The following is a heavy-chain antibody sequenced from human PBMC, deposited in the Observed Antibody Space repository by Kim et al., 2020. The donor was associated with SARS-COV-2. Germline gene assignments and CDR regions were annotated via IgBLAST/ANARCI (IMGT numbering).Heavy chain of an antibody. J-gene: IGHJ4*02. V-gene: IGHV1-24*01. CDR1: GYTLTELS. CDR2: FDPEDGET. D-gene: IGHD4-17*01. Sequence: ASVKVSCKVSGYTLTELSMHWVRQAPGKGLEWMGGFDPEDGETIYAQKFQGRVTMTEDTSTDTAYMELSSLRSEDTAVYYCATIDYGDYGNYFDYWGQGTLVTVSS. CDR3: ATIDYGDYGNYFDY.